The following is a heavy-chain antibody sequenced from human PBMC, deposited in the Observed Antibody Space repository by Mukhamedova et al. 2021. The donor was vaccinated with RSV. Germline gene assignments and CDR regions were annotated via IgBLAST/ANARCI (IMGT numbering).Heavy chain of an antibody. J-gene: IGHJ4*02. Sequence: YISGGSDTIYYADSVKGRFTISRDNAKNSLFLQMHSLRAEDTTVYYSVRDKVVYCGTDCYLYYFDYWGQGSLVTVSS. CDR2: ISGGSDTI. D-gene: IGHD2-21*02. CDR3: VRDKVVYCGTDCYLYYFDY. V-gene: IGHV3-48*04.